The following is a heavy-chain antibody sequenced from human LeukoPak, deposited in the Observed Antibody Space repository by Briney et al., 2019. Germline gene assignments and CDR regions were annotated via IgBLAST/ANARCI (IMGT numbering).Heavy chain of an antibody. CDR3: ARDSSGWYRAFDI. D-gene: IGHD6-19*01. CDR1: GSTFSSYA. Sequence: GASVKVSCKASGSTFSSYAISWVRQAPGQGLEWMGRIIPIFGIANYAQKFQGRVTITADKSTSTAYMELSSLRSEDTAVYYCARDSSGWYRAFDIWGQGTMVTVSS. J-gene: IGHJ3*02. V-gene: IGHV1-69*04. CDR2: IIPIFGIA.